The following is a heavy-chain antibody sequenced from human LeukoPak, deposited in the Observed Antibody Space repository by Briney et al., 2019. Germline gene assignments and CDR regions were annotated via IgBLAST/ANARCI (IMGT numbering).Heavy chain of an antibody. D-gene: IGHD3-10*01. J-gene: IGHJ4*02. CDR1: GGSISTYY. Sequence: SETLSLTCTVSGGSISTYYWSWIRQAPGRGLEWIGYIYYSGSTNYNPSLKSRVTISVDTSKNQFSPKLRSVTAADTAVYYCARCSYGYYFDWWGQGTLVTVSS. CDR2: IYYSGST. V-gene: IGHV4-59*01. CDR3: ARCSYGYYFDW.